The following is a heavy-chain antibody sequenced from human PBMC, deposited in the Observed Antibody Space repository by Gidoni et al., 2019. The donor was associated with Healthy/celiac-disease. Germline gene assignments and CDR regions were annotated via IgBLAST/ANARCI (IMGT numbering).Heavy chain of an antibody. V-gene: IGHV3-23*01. J-gene: IGHJ4*02. D-gene: IGHD3-10*01. Sequence: EVQLLESGGGLVQPGGSLRLYCAASGFTFSSYAMSWVRQAPGKGLEWVSAISGSGGSTYYADSVKGRFTISRDNSKNTLYLQMNSLRAEDTAVYYCAKDQGDYYGSGSYYNPFKNWGQGTLVTVSS. CDR3: AKDQGDYYGSGSYYNPFKN. CDR2: ISGSGGST. CDR1: GFTFSSYA.